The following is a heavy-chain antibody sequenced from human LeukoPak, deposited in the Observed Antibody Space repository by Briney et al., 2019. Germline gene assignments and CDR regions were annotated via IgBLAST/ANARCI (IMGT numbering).Heavy chain of an antibody. D-gene: IGHD3-3*01. Sequence: PGGSLRLSCAASGFTFSSYGMHWVRQAPGKGPEWVAFIRYDGSNKYYADSVKGRFTISRDNSKNTLYLQMNSLRAEDTAVYYCAKDAEGLLGPEIYYYMDVWGKGTTVTVSS. V-gene: IGHV3-30*02. CDR1: GFTFSSYG. J-gene: IGHJ6*03. CDR3: AKDAEGLLGPEIYYYMDV. CDR2: IRYDGSNK.